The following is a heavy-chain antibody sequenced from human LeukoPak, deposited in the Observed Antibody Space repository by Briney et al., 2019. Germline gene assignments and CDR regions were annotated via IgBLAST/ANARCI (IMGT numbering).Heavy chain of an antibody. CDR3: AREGVLLWFGELLSDGYYFDY. CDR1: GYTFTSYG. J-gene: IGHJ4*02. Sequence: ASVKVSCKASGYTFTSYGISWVRQAPGQGLEWMGWISAYNGNTNYAQELQGRVTMTTGTSTSTAYMELRSLRSDDTAVYYCAREGVLLWFGELLSDGYYFDYWGQGTLVTVSS. V-gene: IGHV1-18*01. CDR2: ISAYNGNT. D-gene: IGHD3-10*01.